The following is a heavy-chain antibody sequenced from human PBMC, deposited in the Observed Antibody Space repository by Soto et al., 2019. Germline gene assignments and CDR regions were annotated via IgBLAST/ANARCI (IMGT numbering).Heavy chain of an antibody. CDR1: GYSFTSHG. V-gene: IGHV1-18*01. CDR3: ARMVRGSNIDYHHYIDV. J-gene: IGHJ6*03. Sequence: QVQLVQSGAEVKKPGASVKVSCKASGYSFTSHGISWVRQAPGQGLEWMGWISANSGDTNYAQKLQGRVTVTTDTSTSTAYLELRSLRSEDTAVYYCARMVRGSNIDYHHYIDVWGKGTTVTVSS. CDR2: ISANSGDT. D-gene: IGHD3-10*01.